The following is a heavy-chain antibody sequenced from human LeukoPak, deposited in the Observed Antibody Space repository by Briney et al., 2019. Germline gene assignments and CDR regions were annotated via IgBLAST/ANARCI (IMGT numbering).Heavy chain of an antibody. V-gene: IGHV3-21*01. CDR3: ARDRGRGYSYGLDY. J-gene: IGHJ4*02. D-gene: IGHD5-18*01. CDR2: ISSSSSYI. Sequence: GGSLRLSCAASGFTFSSYSMNWVRQAPGKGLEWVSSISSSSSYIYYADSVKGRFTISRDNAKNSLYLQMNSLRAEDTAVYYCARDRGRGYSYGLDYWGQGTLVTVSS. CDR1: GFTFSSYS.